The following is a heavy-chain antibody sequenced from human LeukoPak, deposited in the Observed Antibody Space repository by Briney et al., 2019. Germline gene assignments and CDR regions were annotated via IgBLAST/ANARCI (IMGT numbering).Heavy chain of an antibody. Sequence: GGSLRLSCAASGFTVSSNYMSWVRQAPGKGLEWVSVIYSGGSTYYADSVKGRFTISRDNSKNTLYLQMNSLIAEDTAVYYCAKDLRYDSGGYYNDYWGQGTLVTVSS. CDR1: GFTVSSNY. CDR3: AKDLRYDSGGYYNDY. V-gene: IGHV3-66*01. D-gene: IGHD3-22*01. J-gene: IGHJ4*02. CDR2: IYSGGST.